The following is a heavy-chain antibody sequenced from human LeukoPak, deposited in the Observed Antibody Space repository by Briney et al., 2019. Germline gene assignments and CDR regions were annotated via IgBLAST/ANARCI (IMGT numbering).Heavy chain of an antibody. Sequence: PGGSLRLSCAASGFTFSNFAFNWVRQAPGKGLEWVSSIGGNGVSTYYADSVKGRITISRDDSKNTLYLQMNSLRAEDTAVYFCARGSSGSTYYYMDVWGKGTTVTVSS. CDR2: IGGNGVST. J-gene: IGHJ6*03. CDR1: GFTFSNFA. CDR3: ARGSSGSTYYYMDV. D-gene: IGHD3-22*01. V-gene: IGHV3-23*01.